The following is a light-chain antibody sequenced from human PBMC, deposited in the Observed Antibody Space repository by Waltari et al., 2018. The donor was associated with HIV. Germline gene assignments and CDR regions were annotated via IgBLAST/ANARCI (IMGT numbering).Light chain of an antibody. CDR1: QSVLYISNNKNY. CDR2: WAS. Sequence: SLAVSLGERATINCKSSQSVLYISNNKNYLAWYQQKPGQPPKLLIYWASTRESGVPDRFSGSGSGPDFTLTISSLQAEDVAVYYCQQYYSFPLTFGGGTKVEIK. V-gene: IGKV4-1*01. CDR3: QQYYSFPLT. J-gene: IGKJ4*01.